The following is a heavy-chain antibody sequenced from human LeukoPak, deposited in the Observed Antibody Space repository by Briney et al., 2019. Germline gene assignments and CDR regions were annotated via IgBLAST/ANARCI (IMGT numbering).Heavy chain of an antibody. CDR2: IFYTGRT. CDR3: TRAVSGTFDI. D-gene: IGHD2-8*01. Sequence: SETLSLTCTGSGGSINYYYWSWLRQPPGKGLEWIGFIFYTGRTHYKSSLTSRVTISIDPSKNQFSLRLSSVTAADTAVYYCTRAVSGTFDIWGQGTLVTVSS. J-gene: IGHJ3*02. CDR1: GGSINYYY. V-gene: IGHV4-59*08.